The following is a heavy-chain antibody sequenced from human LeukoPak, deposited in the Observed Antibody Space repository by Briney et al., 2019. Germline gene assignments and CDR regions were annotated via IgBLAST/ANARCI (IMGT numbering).Heavy chain of an antibody. CDR1: GFSFWRSV. J-gene: IGHJ3*02. CDR3: ARPRDVYNSIAFDI. Sequence: PGGSLRDSCSASGFSFWRSVMHWVCQAPGKGLEWVAVIWYDGSKKYYGDPVKGRFTISRDNAKNTLYLQMNSLRAEDTAVYSCARPRDVYNSIAFDIWGQGTMVTVSS. V-gene: IGHV3-33*01. D-gene: IGHD5-24*01. CDR2: IWYDGSKK.